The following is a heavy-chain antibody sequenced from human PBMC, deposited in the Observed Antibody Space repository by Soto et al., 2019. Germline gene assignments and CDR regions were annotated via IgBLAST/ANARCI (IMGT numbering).Heavy chain of an antibody. CDR1: GGSISSYY. J-gene: IGHJ6*02. V-gene: IGHV4-59*01. D-gene: IGHD6-6*01. CDR2: IYYSGST. CDR3: ARGGAARTVWYYGMDV. Sequence: ASETLSLTCTVSGGSISSYYWSWIRQPPGKGLEWIGYIYYSGSTNYNPSLKSRVTISVDTSKNQFSLKLSSVTAADTAVYYCARGGAARTVWYYGMDVWGQGTTVTVSS.